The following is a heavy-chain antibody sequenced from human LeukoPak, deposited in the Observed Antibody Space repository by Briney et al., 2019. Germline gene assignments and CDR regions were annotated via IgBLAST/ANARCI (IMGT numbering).Heavy chain of an antibody. CDR1: GYTFTTYG. J-gene: IGHJ5*02. V-gene: IGHV1-18*01. D-gene: IGHD3-22*01. Sequence: ASVKVSCKASGYTFTTYGISWVRQAPGQGLEWMGWITVYNGNTNYAQKFQGRVTMTTDTSTSTAYMELRSLRSDDTAVYYCARRNYYDSSGLGSPVFDPWGQGTLVTVSS. CDR3: ARRNYYDSSGLGSPVFDP. CDR2: ITVYNGNT.